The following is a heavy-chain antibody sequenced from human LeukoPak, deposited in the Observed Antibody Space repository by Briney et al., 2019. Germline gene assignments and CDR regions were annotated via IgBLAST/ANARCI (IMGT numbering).Heavy chain of an antibody. Sequence: SETLSLTCTVSGGSISSDSWTWIRQPAGKGLEWIGRLYTSGSTNRGSIKHNPSLKSRVAMSVDTSKNQFSLKLSSVTAADTAVYYCARAGGGYCRSTSCSADWFDPWGQGSLVTVSS. CDR1: GGSISSDS. V-gene: IGHV4-4*07. CDR2: LYTSGST. J-gene: IGHJ5*02. D-gene: IGHD2-2*01. CDR3: ARAGGGYCRSTSCSADWFDP.